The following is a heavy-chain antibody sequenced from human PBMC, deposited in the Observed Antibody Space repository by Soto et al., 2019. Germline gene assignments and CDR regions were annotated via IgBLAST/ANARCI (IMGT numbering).Heavy chain of an antibody. CDR1: GDSTRSRYW. J-gene: IGHJ4*02. D-gene: IGHD2-15*01. CDR2: VNQSGTS. CDR3: AREWGDCGDGSCYIPFLAY. V-gene: IGHV4-4*02. Sequence: SETLSLTCDVSGDSTRSRYWWTWLRRAPGRGLECIGEVNQSGTSNYNPSLKSRVTHSIDESKNQFSLRLRSVTAADTAVYYFAREWGDCGDGSCYIPFLAYWGPGGLVTVSS.